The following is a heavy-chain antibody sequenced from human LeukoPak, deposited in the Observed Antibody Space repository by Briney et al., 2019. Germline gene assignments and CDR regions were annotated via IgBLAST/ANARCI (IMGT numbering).Heavy chain of an antibody. CDR1: GFTVSSIY. Sequence: GGSLRLSCAASGFTVSSIYMSWVRQGPGKGLEWVSVIYSGGNTYYADSVRGRFTISRDNSKNTLSLQMNSLRAEDTALYYCAKDQNSGSYQYFDYWGQGTLVTVSS. CDR3: AKDQNSGSYQYFDY. V-gene: IGHV3-53*01. D-gene: IGHD1-26*01. J-gene: IGHJ4*02. CDR2: IYSGGNT.